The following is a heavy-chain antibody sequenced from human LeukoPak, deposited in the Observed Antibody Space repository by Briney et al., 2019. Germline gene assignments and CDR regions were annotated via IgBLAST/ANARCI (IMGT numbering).Heavy chain of an antibody. D-gene: IGHD6-13*01. CDR2: ISAYNGNT. V-gene: IGHV1-18*01. J-gene: IGHJ5*02. Sequence: ASVKVSCKASGYTFTSYGISWVRQAPGQGLEWMGWISAYNGNTNYAQKFQGRVTMTRDTSISTAYMELSRLRSDDTAVYYCARVDSGSSWSQGVWFDPWGQGTLVTVSS. CDR3: ARVDSGSSWSQGVWFDP. CDR1: GYTFTSYG.